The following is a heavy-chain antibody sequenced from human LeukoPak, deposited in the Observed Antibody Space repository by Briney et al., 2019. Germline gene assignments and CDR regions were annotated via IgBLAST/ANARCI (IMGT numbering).Heavy chain of an antibody. CDR1: GYTFPSYG. D-gene: IGHD1-26*01. CDR2: ISAYNGNT. J-gene: IGHJ1*01. Sequence: ASVKVSCKASGYTFPSYGITWVRQAPGQGLEWMGWISAYNGNTNYAQKLQGRVTMTTDTSTSTAYMELRSLRSDDTAVYYCARSGSYHFYFQHWGQGTLVTVSS. CDR3: ARSGSYHFYFQH. V-gene: IGHV1-18*01.